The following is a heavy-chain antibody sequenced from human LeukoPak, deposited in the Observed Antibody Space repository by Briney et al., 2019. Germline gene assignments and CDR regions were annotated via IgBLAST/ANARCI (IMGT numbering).Heavy chain of an antibody. CDR3: ARGGSGSYYDY. CDR1: GYTFTSYG. CDR2: ISAYNGDT. D-gene: IGHD3-10*01. J-gene: IGHJ4*02. V-gene: IGHV1-18*01. Sequence: GASVKVSCKASGYTFTSYGITWVRQAPGQGFEWMGWISAYNGDTKYPETSQVRVTLTTDTSTNTVYMELRNLKSDDTAVYYCARGGSGSYYDYWGQGTLITVSS.